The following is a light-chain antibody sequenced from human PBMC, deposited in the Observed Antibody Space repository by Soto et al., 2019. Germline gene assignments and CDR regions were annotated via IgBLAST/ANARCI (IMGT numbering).Light chain of an antibody. CDR1: SSDVGSYNL. Sequence: QSALTQPASVSGSPGQWITISCTGTSSDVGSYNLFSWYQQHPSKAPKLMIYEVSRRPSGVSNRFSGSKSGNTASLTISGMQGEDETEYYCSSDAGSLVFGGGTKLTVL. J-gene: IGLJ2*01. V-gene: IGLV2-23*02. CDR3: SSDAGSLV. CDR2: EVS.